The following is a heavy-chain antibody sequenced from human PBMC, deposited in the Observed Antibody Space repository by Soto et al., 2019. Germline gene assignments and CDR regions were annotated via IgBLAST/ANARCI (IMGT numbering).Heavy chain of an antibody. D-gene: IGHD6-13*01. CDR1: GASMNIYH. CDR2: IHSSGST. CDR3: ARDQGVAAAGITWFDP. V-gene: IGHV4-4*07. J-gene: IGHJ5*02. Sequence: SETLSLTCTVSGASMNIYHWSWIRHPAGKGLEWIGHIHSSGSTNYNPSLKSRVTMSVDTSKNQFSLRLMSLTAADTAVYYCARDQGVAAAGITWFDPWGQGSLVTASS.